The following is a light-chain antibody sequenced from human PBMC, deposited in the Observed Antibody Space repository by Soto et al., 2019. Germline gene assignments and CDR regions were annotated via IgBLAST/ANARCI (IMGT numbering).Light chain of an antibody. V-gene: IGKV1-33*01. CDR2: DAS. Sequence: DIQMTQSPSSLSASVGDRVTITCQASHDIKKYLNWYQEKPGKAPKLLIYDASNLQTVVPSRFSGSGSGTHFTFTISSLKPEDIATYYCQRYDSLPPTFGQGTRLDIK. CDR3: QRYDSLPPT. J-gene: IGKJ5*01. CDR1: HDIKKY.